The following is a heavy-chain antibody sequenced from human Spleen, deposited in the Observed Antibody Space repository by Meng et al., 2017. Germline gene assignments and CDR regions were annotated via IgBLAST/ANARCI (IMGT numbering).Heavy chain of an antibody. CDR2: FVSNADT. V-gene: IGHV1-18*01. Sequence: QAQLLQSGAEVKKPGAPVWISCKASGYTSASYGISWFRQAPGQGLEWMGWFVSNADTYPAQKFQGRVTMTRDTHTSTAYMELRSLTSDDTAVYYCAREGDSFGVVAFDYWGQGTLVTVSS. CDR3: AREGDSFGVVAFDY. D-gene: IGHD3-3*01. J-gene: IGHJ4*02. CDR1: GYTSASYG.